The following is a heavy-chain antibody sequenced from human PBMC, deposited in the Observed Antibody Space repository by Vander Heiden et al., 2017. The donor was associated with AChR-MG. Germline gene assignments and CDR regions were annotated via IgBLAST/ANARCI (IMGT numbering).Heavy chain of an antibody. CDR3: ASAPGYYDSSGPPIG. CDR1: GFPFSSYW. J-gene: IGHJ4*02. CDR2: IKQDGSEK. Sequence: EVQLVESGGGLVQPGGSLRLSCAASGFPFSSYWMSWVRQGPGKGLEWVANIKQDGSEKYYVDSVKGRFTISRDNAKNSLYLQMNSLRAEDTAVYYCASAPGYYDSSGPPIGWVQGTLVTVSS. V-gene: IGHV3-7*01. D-gene: IGHD3-22*01.